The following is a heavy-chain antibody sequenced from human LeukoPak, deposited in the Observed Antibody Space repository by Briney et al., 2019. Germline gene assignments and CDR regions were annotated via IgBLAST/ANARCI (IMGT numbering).Heavy chain of an antibody. D-gene: IGHD3-22*01. V-gene: IGHV3-20*04. J-gene: IGHJ4*02. Sequence: GGSLRLSCAASGFTFDDYGMSWVRQAPGKGLEWVSGINWNGGSTGYADSVKGRFTISRDNAKNSLYLQMNSLRAEDTALYYCARVVGYYYDSSGYYGPYHFDYWGQGTLVTVSS. CDR2: INWNGGST. CDR1: GFTFDDYG. CDR3: ARVVGYYYDSSGYYGPYHFDY.